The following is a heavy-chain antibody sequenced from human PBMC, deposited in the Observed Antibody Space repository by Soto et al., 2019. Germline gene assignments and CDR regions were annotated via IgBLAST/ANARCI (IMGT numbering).Heavy chain of an antibody. CDR3: AKDRCSSCYSYFDF. D-gene: IGHD2-15*01. CDR2: LSGSGNNT. CDR1: GFTFSRYA. J-gene: IGHJ4*02. V-gene: IGHV3-23*01. Sequence: GGSLRLSCAASGFTFSRYAMTWVRQAPGKGLEWVSALSGSGNNTYYADSVKGRFTIARDNSKNTLYLQMTSLRGEDTAVYYCAKDRCSSCYSYFDFWGLGTLVTVSS.